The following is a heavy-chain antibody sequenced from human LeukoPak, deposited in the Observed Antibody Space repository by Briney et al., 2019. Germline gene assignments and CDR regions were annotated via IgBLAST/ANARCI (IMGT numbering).Heavy chain of an antibody. J-gene: IGHJ4*02. V-gene: IGHV4-39*01. CDR1: GFTFSSYG. CDR3: TEFYFDRSGYADY. D-gene: IGHD3-22*01. CDR2: IYYRGST. Sequence: PGGSLRLSCAASGFTFSSYGMHWVRQPPGKGLEWIGSIYYRGSTYYNPSLKSRVTISVDMSENQVSLKLRSATAADTAVYYCTEFYFDRSGYADYRGQGTLVTVSS.